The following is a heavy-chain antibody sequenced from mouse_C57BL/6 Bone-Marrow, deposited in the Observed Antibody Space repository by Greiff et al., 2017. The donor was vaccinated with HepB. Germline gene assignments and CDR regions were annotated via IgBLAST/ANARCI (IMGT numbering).Heavy chain of an antibody. Sequence: VQLQQPGAELVKPGASVKLSCKASGYTFTSYWMHWVKQRPGRGLEWIGRIDPNSGGTKYNEKFKSKATLTVDKPSSTAYMQLSSLTSEDSAVYYCARFGPWRLRLLYYFDYWGQGTTLTVSS. CDR3: ARFGPWRLRLLYYFDY. V-gene: IGHV1-72*01. CDR1: GYTFTSYW. D-gene: IGHD3-2*02. CDR2: IDPNSGGT. J-gene: IGHJ2*01.